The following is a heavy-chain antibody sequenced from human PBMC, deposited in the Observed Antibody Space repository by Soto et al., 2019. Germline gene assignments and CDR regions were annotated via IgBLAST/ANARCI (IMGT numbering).Heavy chain of an antibody. CDR2: IYYSGST. CDR3: ARGRTDGDYREYYFDY. J-gene: IGHJ4*02. D-gene: IGHD4-17*01. V-gene: IGHV4-31*03. CDR1: GGSISSGGYY. Sequence: QVQLQESGPGLVKPSQTLSLTCTVSGGSISSGGYYWSWIRQHTGKGLEWIGYIYYSGSTYYNPSLKSRVTISVDTSKNQFSLKLSSVTAADTAVYYCARGRTDGDYREYYFDYWGQGTLVTLSS.